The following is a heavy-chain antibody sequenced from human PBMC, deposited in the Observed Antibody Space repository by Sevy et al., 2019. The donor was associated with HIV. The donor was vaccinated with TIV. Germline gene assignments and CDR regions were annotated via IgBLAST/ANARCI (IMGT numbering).Heavy chain of an antibody. CDR1: GFTFRSFS. D-gene: IGHD1-1*01. CDR2: IWYDGRTE. Sequence: GGCLRLSCVASGFTFRSFSMHWVRQAPGKGLERVAAIWYDGRTERYADSVQGRFTISRDNSKKTLYLLMNSLREEDTAIYYCARYAARVIIPTAGFDSWGQGTVVHVSS. CDR3: ARYAARVIIPTAGFDS. V-gene: IGHV3-33*04. J-gene: IGHJ5*01.